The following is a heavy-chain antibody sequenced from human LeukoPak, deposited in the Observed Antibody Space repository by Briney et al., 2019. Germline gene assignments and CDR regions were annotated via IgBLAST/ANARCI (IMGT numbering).Heavy chain of an antibody. CDR1: GFTFSSYA. J-gene: IGHJ4*02. CDR2: ISGSGGST. D-gene: IGHD6-13*01. V-gene: IGHV3-23*01. Sequence: PGGSLRLSCAASGFTFSSYAMSWVRQAPGKGLEWVSDISGSGGSTYYADSVKGRFAISRDNSKNTLYLQKNRLRAEDTAVYYCAKRGLAAALFRWGQGTLVTVSS. CDR3: AKRGLAAALFR.